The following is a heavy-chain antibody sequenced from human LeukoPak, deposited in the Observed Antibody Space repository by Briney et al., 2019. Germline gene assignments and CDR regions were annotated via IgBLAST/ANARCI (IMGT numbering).Heavy chain of an antibody. V-gene: IGHV3-66*01. J-gene: IGHJ4*02. Sequence: GGSLRLSCAASGITVTNNYWDWLRQAPGKGLEWVSIIYANGDTLYAASVRGRFTFSRDNSKNTFYLQMNSLRGEDTAIYECARGVYPLTYWGQGTLVTVSS. CDR3: ARGVYPLTY. D-gene: IGHD5/OR15-5a*01. CDR2: IYANGDT. CDR1: GITVTNNY.